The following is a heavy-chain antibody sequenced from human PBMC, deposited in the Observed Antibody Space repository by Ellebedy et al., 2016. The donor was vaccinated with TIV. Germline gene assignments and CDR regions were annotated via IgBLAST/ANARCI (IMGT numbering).Heavy chain of an antibody. Sequence: MPSETLSLTCTVSGDSMSNYYWSWIRQPPGKPLEWIGYIYYSGSTNYNPSLKSRVTISLDTSKNQFSLRLTSVTAADTAVYYCASEPPYFYGGSGIYLKDFWGQGTLVTVSS. CDR3: ASEPPYFYGGSGIYLKDF. CDR2: IYYSGST. V-gene: IGHV4-59*08. J-gene: IGHJ4*02. CDR1: GDSMSNYY. D-gene: IGHD3-10*01.